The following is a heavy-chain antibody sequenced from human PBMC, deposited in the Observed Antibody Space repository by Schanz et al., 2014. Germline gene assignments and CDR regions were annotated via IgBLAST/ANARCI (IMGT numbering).Heavy chain of an antibody. D-gene: IGHD5-12*01. Sequence: QVQLVESGGGVVQPGRSRRLSCEASGFTFSSYGMHWVRQAPGKGLEWVAVISYHGSEKYYADSVKGRFTISRANSHNTLYLQINTLRTEDTAVYYCAKELNRRGGQTNFYYYYGMDVWGQGTTVTVSS. CDR2: ISYHGSEK. V-gene: IGHV3-30*18. CDR3: AKELNRRGGQTNFYYYYGMDV. J-gene: IGHJ6*02. CDR1: GFTFSSYG.